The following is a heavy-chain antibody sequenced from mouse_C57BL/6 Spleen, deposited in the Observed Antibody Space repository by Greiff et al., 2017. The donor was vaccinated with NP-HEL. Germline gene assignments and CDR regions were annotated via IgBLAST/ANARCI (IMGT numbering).Heavy chain of an antibody. V-gene: IGHV5-4*01. CDR2: ISDGGSYT. D-gene: IGHD2-4*01. CDR1: GFTFSSYA. J-gene: IGHJ4*01. Sequence: EVHLVESGGGLVKPGGSLKLSCAASGFTFSSYAMSWVRQTPEKRLEWVATISDGGSYTYYPDNVKGRFTISRDYAKNNLYLQMNHLKSEDTAMYYCARMGYDYDEDAMDFWGQGTSVTVSS. CDR3: ARMGYDYDEDAMDF.